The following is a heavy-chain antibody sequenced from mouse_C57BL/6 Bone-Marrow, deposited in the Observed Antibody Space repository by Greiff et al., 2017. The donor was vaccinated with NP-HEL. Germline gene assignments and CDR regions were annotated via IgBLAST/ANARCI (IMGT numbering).Heavy chain of an antibody. CDR2: IDPAHGNT. J-gene: IGHJ3*01. CDR1: GFNIKNNY. Sequence: EVKLMESVAELVRPGASVKLSCTASGFNIKNNYMHWVKQRPEQGLEWIGRIDPAHGNTKYAPKFQGKATITAETSSNTAYLQLSSLTSEDTAIYYCARDRWWLPPFAYWGQGTLVTVSA. CDR3: ARDRWWLPPFAY. D-gene: IGHD2-3*01. V-gene: IGHV14-3*01.